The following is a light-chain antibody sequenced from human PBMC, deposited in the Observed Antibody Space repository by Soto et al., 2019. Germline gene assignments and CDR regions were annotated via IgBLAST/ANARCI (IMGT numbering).Light chain of an antibody. V-gene: IGKV3-11*01. J-gene: IGKJ3*01. CDR2: DTS. CDR1: QSVDTY. CDR3: RQRRNWVS. Sequence: LTQSPAILSLSPGERATLSCTASQSVDTYIAWYQQRPGQPPRLLIHDTSHRASGVPARFRGSGSGTDFTLTITSLEPEDFGVYFCRQRRNWVSFGPGTRL.